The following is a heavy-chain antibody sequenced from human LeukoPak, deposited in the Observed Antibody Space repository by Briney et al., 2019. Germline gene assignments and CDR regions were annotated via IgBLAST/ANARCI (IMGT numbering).Heavy chain of an antibody. CDR1: GFTFSNYW. D-gene: IGHD6-19*01. J-gene: IGHJ4*02. Sequence: PGGSLRLSCAASGFTFSNYWMHWVRQAPGKGLVWVSRINTDGTTTTYADSVRGRFTISRDNAKNTLYLQMNSLRAEDTAVYYCARDAIAVAGTSCNWGQGTLVTVSS. V-gene: IGHV3-74*01. CDR3: ARDAIAVAGTSCN. CDR2: INTDGTTT.